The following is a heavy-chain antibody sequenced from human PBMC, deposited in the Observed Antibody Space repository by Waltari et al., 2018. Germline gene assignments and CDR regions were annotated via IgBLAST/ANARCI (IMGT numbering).Heavy chain of an antibody. V-gene: IGHV3-48*04. J-gene: IGHJ6*03. D-gene: IGHD3-16*01. CDR3: ARVRGDYDYIWGPRDYYYYMDV. CDR2: ISSSSSTV. CDR1: GFTFSSYS. Sequence: EVQLVESGGGLVQPGGSLRLSCAASGFTFSSYSMNWVRQAPGKGLEWVSYISSSSSTVYYADSVKGRFTISRDNAKNSRYLQMNSLRAEDTAVYYCARVRGDYDYIWGPRDYYYYMDVWGKGTTVTVSS.